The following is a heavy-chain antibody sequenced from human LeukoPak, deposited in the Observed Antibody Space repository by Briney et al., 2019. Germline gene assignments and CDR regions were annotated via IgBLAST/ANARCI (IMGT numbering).Heavy chain of an antibody. J-gene: IGHJ6*03. CDR1: GYTFNNYG. Sequence: ASVKVSCKASGYTFNNYGITWVRQAPGQGLEWMGWISVYNGNTNYAQKLQGRVTMTTDTSTSTAYMELRSLRSDDTAVYYCARVPAYYMDVWGKGTTVTISS. CDR2: ISVYNGNT. CDR3: ARVPAYYMDV. V-gene: IGHV1-18*04.